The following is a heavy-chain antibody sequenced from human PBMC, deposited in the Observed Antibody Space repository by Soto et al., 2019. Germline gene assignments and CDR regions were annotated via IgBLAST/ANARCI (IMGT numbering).Heavy chain of an antibody. V-gene: IGHV3-23*01. CDR2: ISGSGGSI. J-gene: IGHJ4*02. CDR1: GCTFDEYA. Sequence: PGGSLRLSCAASGCTFDEYAMHRLRQAPGKGLEWVSAISGSGGSIYYADSVKGRFTISRDNFKNALYLQMNSLRAEDTAVYYCAKAATVTSLFDYWGQGTLVSVSS. CDR3: AKAATVTSLFDY. D-gene: IGHD4-4*01.